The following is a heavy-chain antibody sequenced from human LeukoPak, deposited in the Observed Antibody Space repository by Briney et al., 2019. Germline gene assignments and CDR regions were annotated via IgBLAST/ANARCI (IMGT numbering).Heavy chain of an antibody. D-gene: IGHD3-10*01. CDR1: GATFSTCA. CDR3: ASPPSGDGGSFEY. Sequence: SVKVSCKASGATFSTCAISWVRQAPGQGLEWMGGIVPMFNTTNYAQKFQGRVTITADESTSTAYMELSSLRSDDTAVYYCASPPSGDGGSFEYWGQGTLVTVSS. J-gene: IGHJ4*02. V-gene: IGHV1-69*13. CDR2: IVPMFNTT.